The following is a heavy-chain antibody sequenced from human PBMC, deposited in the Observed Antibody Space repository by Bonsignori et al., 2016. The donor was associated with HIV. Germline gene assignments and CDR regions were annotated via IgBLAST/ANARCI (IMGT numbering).Heavy chain of an antibody. V-gene: IGHV1-69*10. CDR3: AGKGQDFRFDY. CDR1: GGTFSSYA. D-gene: IGHD2/OR15-2a*01. J-gene: IGHJ4*02. Sequence: SVKVSCKASGGTFSSYAISWVRQAPGQGLEWMGGIIPILGIANYAQKFQGRVTITADESTSTAYMELSSLRSEDTAVYYCAGKGQDFRFDYWGQGTLVTVSS. CDR2: IIPILGIA.